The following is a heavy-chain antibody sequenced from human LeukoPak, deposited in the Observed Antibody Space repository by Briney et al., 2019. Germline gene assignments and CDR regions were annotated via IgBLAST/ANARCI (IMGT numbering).Heavy chain of an antibody. CDR2: IRSTPYGGTT. V-gene: IGHV3-49*04. D-gene: IGHD3-22*01. CDR3: TRGDYYDSSGYYSLFDY. CDR1: GFTFCDYA. J-gene: IGHJ4*02. Sequence: GGSLRLSCTASGFTFCDYAMSGVRQAPGKGLEWVGFIRSTPYGGTTEYAASVKGRFIISRDDSESIAYLQMNSLKIEDTAVYYCTRGDYYDSSGYYSLFDYWGQGTLVTVSS.